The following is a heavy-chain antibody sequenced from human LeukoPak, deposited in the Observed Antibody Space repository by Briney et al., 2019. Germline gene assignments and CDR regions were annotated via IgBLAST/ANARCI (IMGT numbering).Heavy chain of an antibody. CDR3: AGDQTGFCSGSSCLGSTFDY. J-gene: IGHJ4*02. D-gene: IGHD2-15*01. CDR1: GFILSDYN. CDR2: ISYDGSNK. Sequence: GRSLRLSCAASGFILSDYNMHWVRQAPGKGLEWVAVISYDGSNKYYADSVKGRFTISRDNSKNTLYLQMNSLRAEDTAVYYCAGDQTGFCSGSSCLGSTFDYWGQGTLVTVSS. V-gene: IGHV3-30*04.